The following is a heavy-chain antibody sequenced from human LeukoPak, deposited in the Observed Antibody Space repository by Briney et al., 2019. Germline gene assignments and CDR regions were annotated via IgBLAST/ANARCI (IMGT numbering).Heavy chain of an antibody. CDR3: ARDRGIVGATRGPDAFDI. V-gene: IGHV3-7*01. CDR2: IKLDGSGR. Sequence: PGGSLRLSCAASGFTFSNYWMSWVRQAPGKGLEWVANIKLDGSGRYYVDSVKGRFTISRDNAKNSQYLQMNSLRVEDTAIYFCARDRGIVGATRGPDAFDIWGQGTMVTVSS. CDR1: GFTFSNYW. J-gene: IGHJ3*02. D-gene: IGHD1-26*01.